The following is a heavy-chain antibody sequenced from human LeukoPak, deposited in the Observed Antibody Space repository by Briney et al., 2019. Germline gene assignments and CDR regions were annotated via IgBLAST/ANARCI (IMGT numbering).Heavy chain of an antibody. D-gene: IGHD3-16*01. CDR1: GYTFTVYY. V-gene: IGHV1-69-2*01. J-gene: IGHJ3*02. CDR3: ATDMKLISGQNCWGNPLPAFDI. CDR2: VDPEDGET. Sequence: ASVKISCXVSGYTFTVYYMHWVQQAHGKGLEWMELVDPEDGETIYAEKFQGRVTITADTSTDTAYMELSSLRSEDTAVYYCATDMKLISGQNCWGNPLPAFDIWGQGTMVTVSS.